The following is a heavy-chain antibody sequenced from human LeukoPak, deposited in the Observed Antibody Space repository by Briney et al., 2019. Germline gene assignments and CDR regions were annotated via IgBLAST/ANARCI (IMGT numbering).Heavy chain of an antibody. D-gene: IGHD2-15*01. Sequence: GGSLRLSCAASGFTFDDYAMHWVRQATGKGLEWVSAIGTAGDTYYPGSVKGRFTISRENAKNSLYLQMNSLRAGDTAVYYCARALRVADYYYYGMDVWGQGTTVTVSS. CDR3: ARALRVADYYYYGMDV. V-gene: IGHV3-13*01. J-gene: IGHJ6*02. CDR2: IGTAGDT. CDR1: GFTFDDYA.